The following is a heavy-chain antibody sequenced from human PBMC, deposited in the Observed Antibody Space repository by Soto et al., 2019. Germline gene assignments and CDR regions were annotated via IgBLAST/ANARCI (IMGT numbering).Heavy chain of an antibody. CDR3: ARDFFDSSDYTTNWFDP. CDR2: IYHTGNA. Sequence: PSETLSLTCSVSGDPISNSRFYWAWIRQPPGEGLEWIGSIYHTGNAYYNPSLKSRVTISVDTSKNQFSLKLTSVTAADAALYYCARDFFDSSDYTTNWFDPWGQGTLVTVSS. D-gene: IGHD3-22*01. J-gene: IGHJ5*02. CDR1: GDPISNSRFY. V-gene: IGHV4-39*01.